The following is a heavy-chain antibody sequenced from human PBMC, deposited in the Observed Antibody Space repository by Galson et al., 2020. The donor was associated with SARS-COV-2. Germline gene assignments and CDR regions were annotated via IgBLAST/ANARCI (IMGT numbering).Heavy chain of an antibody. CDR2: IYHSGST. D-gene: IGHD5-12*01. CDR1: GGSISRGDYY. J-gene: IGHJ4*02. Sequence: ASETLSLTCTVSGGSISRGDYYWSWIRQSPGKGLEWIGYIYHSGSTFYNPSLLSRVSISIEPSRNQFSLELTSVTAADTAVYFCARGGGWLHSFDYWGQGARVAVSS. V-gene: IGHV4-30-4*01. CDR3: ARGGGWLHSFDY.